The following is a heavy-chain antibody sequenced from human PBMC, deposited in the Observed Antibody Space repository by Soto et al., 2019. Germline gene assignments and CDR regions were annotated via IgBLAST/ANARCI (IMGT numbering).Heavy chain of an antibody. CDR3: VSWVSPHFDY. CDR1: GLTFRNHA. D-gene: IGHD2-8*01. CDR2: IAPIGYST. V-gene: IGHV3-23*01. Sequence: EVQLLESGGGLVQPGGSLRLSCAVSGLTFRNHAMRWVRQAPGKGLEWVSTIAPIGYSTHYAGSVEGRFTISRDDSKSTLDLQMNSLRADDTAVYYCVSWVSPHFDYWGQGTLVSVSS. J-gene: IGHJ4*02.